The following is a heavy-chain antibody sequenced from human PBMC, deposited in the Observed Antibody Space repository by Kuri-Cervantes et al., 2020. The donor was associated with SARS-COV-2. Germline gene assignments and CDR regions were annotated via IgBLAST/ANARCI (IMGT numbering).Heavy chain of an antibody. CDR2: IDPSGGST. CDR1: GYTFTNYF. V-gene: IGHV1-46*01. Sequence: ASVKVSCKASGYTFTNYFMHWVRQAPGQGLEWMGIIDPSGGSTNYAQSFQGRVTMTRDTSTSTVYMELSSLRSEDTAVYYCARSWGRSSSWYDAFDIWGQGTMVTVSS. J-gene: IGHJ3*02. CDR3: ARSWGRSSSWYDAFDI. D-gene: IGHD6-13*01.